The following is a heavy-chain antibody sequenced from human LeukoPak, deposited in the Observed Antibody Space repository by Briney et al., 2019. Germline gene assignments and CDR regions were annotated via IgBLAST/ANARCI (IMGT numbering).Heavy chain of an antibody. V-gene: IGHV3-49*04. CDR2: IRSKAYGGTT. Sequence: GGSLRLSCTASGFTFGDYAMSWVRQAPGKGLEWVGFIRSKAYGGTTEYAASVKGRFTISRDDSKSIAYLQINSLKTEDTAVYYCTREVVAAKNWGQGTLVTVSS. J-gene: IGHJ4*02. CDR1: GFTFGDYA. CDR3: TREVVAAKN. D-gene: IGHD2-15*01.